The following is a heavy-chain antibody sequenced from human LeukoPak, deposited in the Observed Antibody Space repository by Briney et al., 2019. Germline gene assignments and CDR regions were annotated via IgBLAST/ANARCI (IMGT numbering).Heavy chain of an antibody. D-gene: IGHD1-26*01. V-gene: IGHV3-9*03. J-gene: IGHJ4*02. CDR1: GFTFDDYA. Sequence: GGSLRLSCAASGFTFDDYAMHWVRQAPGKGLEWVSGISWNSGSIGYADSVKGRFTISRDNAKNSLYLQMNSLRAEDMALYYCAKDMRGGWELPRFDYWGQGTLVTVSS. CDR2: ISWNSGSI. CDR3: AKDMRGGWELPRFDY.